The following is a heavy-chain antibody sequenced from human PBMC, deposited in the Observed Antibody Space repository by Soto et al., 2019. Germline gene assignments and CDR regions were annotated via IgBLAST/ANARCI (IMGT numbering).Heavy chain of an antibody. CDR3: ARDGYCSGGSCYSVPVFDY. Sequence: QVQLVESGGGVVQPGRSLRLSCAASGFTFSSYGMHWVRQAPGKGLEWVAVIWYDGSNKYYADSVKGRFTISRDNSKNTLYLQMKSLRAEATAVYYCARDGYCSGGSCYSVPVFDYWGQGTLVTVSS. J-gene: IGHJ4*02. V-gene: IGHV3-33*01. D-gene: IGHD2-15*01. CDR1: GFTFSSYG. CDR2: IWYDGSNK.